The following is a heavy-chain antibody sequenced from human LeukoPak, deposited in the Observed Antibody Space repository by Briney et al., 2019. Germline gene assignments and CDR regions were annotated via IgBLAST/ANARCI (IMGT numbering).Heavy chain of an antibody. Sequence: GGSLRLSCAASGFTFSRYWMSWVRQAPGKGLEWLANIKEDGSEKYYVDSVKGRFTISRDNAKNSLHLQMNSLRAEDTSVYYCASGSREWWGQGTLVTVSS. J-gene: IGHJ4*02. CDR3: ASGSREW. D-gene: IGHD3-10*01. CDR2: IKEDGSEK. V-gene: IGHV3-7*01. CDR1: GFTFSRYW.